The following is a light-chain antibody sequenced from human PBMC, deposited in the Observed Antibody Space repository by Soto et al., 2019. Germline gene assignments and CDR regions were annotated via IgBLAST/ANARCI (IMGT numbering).Light chain of an antibody. V-gene: IGLV2-14*01. CDR3: CSYTGTTSPWV. CDR2: EVN. Sequence: QSVLTQPASESGSPGESIIISCTGSSSDIGAYDYVSWYQHHPGRAPKVIIFEVNDRASGVSHRFSGSKSGNTASLTISGLQAEDEADYYCCSYTGTTSPWVFGGGTKVTVL. J-gene: IGLJ3*02. CDR1: SSDIGAYDY.